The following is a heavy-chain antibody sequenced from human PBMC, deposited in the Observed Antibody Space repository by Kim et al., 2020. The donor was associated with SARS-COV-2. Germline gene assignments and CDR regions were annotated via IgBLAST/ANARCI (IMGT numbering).Heavy chain of an antibody. CDR2: MNPNSGNT. D-gene: IGHD2-2*01. CDR3: ARVRGLRMHCSSTSCWNYYYYYGMDV. CDR1: GYTFTSYD. Sequence: ASVKVSCKASGYTFTSYDINWVRQATGQGLEWMGWMNPNSGNTGYAQKFQGRVTMTRNTSISTAYMELSSLRSEDTAVYYCARVRGLRMHCSSTSCWNYYYYYGMDVWGQGTTVTVSS. V-gene: IGHV1-8*02. J-gene: IGHJ6*02.